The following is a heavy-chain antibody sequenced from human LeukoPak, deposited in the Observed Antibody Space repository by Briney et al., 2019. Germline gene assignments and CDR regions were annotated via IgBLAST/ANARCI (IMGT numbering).Heavy chain of an antibody. Sequence: GVAVPLSCAASGFTFSYHWMTWVRQAPGKGREWVANIKNDGTVKNYVDSVKGRFTISRDNAKNSLYLQMNSLRAEDTGVYYCAKDSYSKGDYWGQGDLVTVSS. CDR3: AKDSYSKGDY. CDR1: GFTFSYHW. V-gene: IGHV3-7*01. CDR2: IKNDGTVK. J-gene: IGHJ4*02. D-gene: IGHD5-18*01.